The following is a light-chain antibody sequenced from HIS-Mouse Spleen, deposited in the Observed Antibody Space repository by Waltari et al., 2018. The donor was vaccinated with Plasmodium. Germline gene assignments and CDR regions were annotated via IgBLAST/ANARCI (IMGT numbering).Light chain of an antibody. V-gene: IGLV3-10*01. CDR1: ALPTKY. CDR3: YSTDSSGNHRV. CDR2: EDS. J-gene: IGLJ3*02. Sequence: SYELTQPPSVSVSPGQTVRITCSGDALPTKYAYWYQQKSGQAPVLVIYEDSKRPSGIPERFSGSSSGTMATLTISGAQVEDEADYYCYSTDSSGNHRVFGGGTKLTVL.